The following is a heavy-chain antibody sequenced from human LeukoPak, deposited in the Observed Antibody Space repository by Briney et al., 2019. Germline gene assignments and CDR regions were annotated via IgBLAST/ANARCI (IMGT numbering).Heavy chain of an antibody. CDR2: ISTSSTYI. Sequence: GGSLRLSCTASGFTFSSYSMNWVRQAPGKGLEWVSSISTSSTYIYYADSVKGRFTISRDNAKNSLYLQMNSLRAEDTAVYYCARDPPFIIGTTFFDYWGQGTLVTVSS. D-gene: IGHD1-20*01. CDR1: GFTFSSYS. J-gene: IGHJ4*02. V-gene: IGHV3-21*01. CDR3: ARDPPFIIGTTFFDY.